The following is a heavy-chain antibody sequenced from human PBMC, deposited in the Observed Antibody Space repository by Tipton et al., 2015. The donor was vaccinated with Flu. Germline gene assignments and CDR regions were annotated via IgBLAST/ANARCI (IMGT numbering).Heavy chain of an antibody. D-gene: IGHD5-12*01. Sequence: TLSLTCTVSGGSISSGGYYWSWIRQHPGKGLEWIGYIYYSGSTYYNPSLKSRVTISVDTSKNQFSLKLSSVTAADTAVYYCARAPLGVATINFDYWGQGTLVTVSS. J-gene: IGHJ4*02. V-gene: IGHV4-31*03. CDR3: ARAPLGVATINFDY. CDR2: IYYSGST. CDR1: GGSISSGGYY.